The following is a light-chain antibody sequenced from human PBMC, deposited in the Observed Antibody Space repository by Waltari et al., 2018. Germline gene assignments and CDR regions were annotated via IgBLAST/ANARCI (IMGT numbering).Light chain of an antibody. CDR3: SSYTYINPPFL. CDR2: DVG. V-gene: IGLV2-14*03. Sequence: QSALTQPASVSGSPGQSITISCTRSSSALGGFSLFSCYQQHPGKAPKLIIYDVGHRPSGVSNRFSGTKSGNTASLTISGLQPEDEADYYCSSYTYINPPFLFGTGTKVTLL. CDR1: SSALGGFSL. J-gene: IGLJ1*01.